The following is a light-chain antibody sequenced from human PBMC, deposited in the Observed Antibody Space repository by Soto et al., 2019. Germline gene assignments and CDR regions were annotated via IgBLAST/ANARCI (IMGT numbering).Light chain of an antibody. Sequence: DIQMTQSPSSLSASVGDRVTITCRASQSISSYLNWYQQKPGKAPKLLIYAASSLQSGVPSRFSGSGSETDFTLTISSLQPEDFATYHCQQSYSTPRTFGQGTKLEIK. J-gene: IGKJ2*01. CDR2: AAS. CDR1: QSISSY. V-gene: IGKV1-39*01. CDR3: QQSYSTPRT.